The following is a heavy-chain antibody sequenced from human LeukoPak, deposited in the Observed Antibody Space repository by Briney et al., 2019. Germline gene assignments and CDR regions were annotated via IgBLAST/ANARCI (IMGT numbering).Heavy chain of an antibody. V-gene: IGHV1-69*13. J-gene: IGHJ5*02. D-gene: IGHD3-10*01. CDR1: GVTFSSYA. CDR2: IIPILGTA. CDR3: ARVPYWYGSGSSKWFDP. Sequence: SVKDSCKASGVTFSSYAISWVRQAPGQGLEWMGGIIPILGTANYAQKFQGRVTITADESTSTAYMELSSLRSEDTAVYYCARVPYWYGSGSSKWFDPWGQGTLVTVSS.